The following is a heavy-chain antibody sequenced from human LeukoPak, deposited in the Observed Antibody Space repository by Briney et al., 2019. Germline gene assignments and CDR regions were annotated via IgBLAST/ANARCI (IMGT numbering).Heavy chain of an antibody. J-gene: IGHJ3*02. CDR2: IYYSGST. D-gene: IGHD3-3*01. V-gene: IGHV4-59*01. CDR3: ARSITIFGVVTDAFDI. Sequence: SETLSLTCTVSGGSISSYYWSWIRQPPGKGLECIGYIYYSGSTNYNPSLKSRVTISVDTSKNQFSLKLSSVTAADTAVYYCARSITIFGVVTDAFDIWGQGTMVTVSS. CDR1: GGSISSYY.